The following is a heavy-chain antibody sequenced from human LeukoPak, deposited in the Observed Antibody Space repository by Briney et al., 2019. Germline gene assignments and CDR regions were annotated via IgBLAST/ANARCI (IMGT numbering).Heavy chain of an antibody. J-gene: IGHJ6*02. V-gene: IGHV3-66*01. CDR2: LYSGGNT. D-gene: IGHD5-24*01. CDR1: GFTFSSQA. Sequence: GGPLRLSCAASGFTFSSQAMSWVRQAPGKGLEWVSVLYSGGNTYYADSVKGRITISRDNSKNTLYLQMNSLRAEDTAVYYCTRDWLTRDGPINFYYYGMDVWGQGTTVTVSS. CDR3: TRDWLTRDGPINFYYYGMDV.